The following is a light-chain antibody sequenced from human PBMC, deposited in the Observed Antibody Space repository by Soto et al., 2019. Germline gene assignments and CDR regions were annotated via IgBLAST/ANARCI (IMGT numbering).Light chain of an antibody. Sequence: EIVMTQFPATLSVSPGGRATLSCRASQSISSNLAWYQQKPGQAPRLLVYGASTRATGIPARFSGSGSGTEFTLTISSLQSEDFAVYYCQQYNDWPLTFGGGTKVDIK. CDR1: QSISSN. V-gene: IGKV3-15*01. CDR3: QQYNDWPLT. J-gene: IGKJ4*01. CDR2: GAS.